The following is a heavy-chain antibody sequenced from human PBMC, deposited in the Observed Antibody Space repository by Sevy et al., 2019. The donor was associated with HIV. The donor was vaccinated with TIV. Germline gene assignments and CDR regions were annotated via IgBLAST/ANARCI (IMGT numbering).Heavy chain of an antibody. CDR3: AKHRAALPAAAYLDH. J-gene: IGHJ4*02. Sequence: WSLRLSCAATGFTFSQYGMEWLRQAPGKGLQWVAFIRYDRSTKYYADSVKGRFTISRDNSKNMLYLQMNSLRPEDTALYSCAKHRAALPAAAYLDHWGQGTSVTVSS. CDR1: GFTFSQYG. CDR2: IRYDRSTK. V-gene: IGHV3-30*02. D-gene: IGHD2-2*02.